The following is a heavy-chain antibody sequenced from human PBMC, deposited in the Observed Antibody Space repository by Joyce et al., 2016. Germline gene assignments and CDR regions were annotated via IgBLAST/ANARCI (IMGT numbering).Heavy chain of an antibody. Sequence: EVQLVESGGGLVQPGGSLRVSCTAFGFIFRTYWVHWVRQAPGKGLKWVSRIRNDGNSKGYADSVKGRFTISRDNAKSTVYLQMNDLRAEDTAVYYCAGASHISTLSSFDSWGQGTLVTVSS. CDR2: IRNDGNSK. CDR3: AGASHISTLSSFDS. J-gene: IGHJ4*02. D-gene: IGHD2/OR15-2a*01. V-gene: IGHV3-74*01. CDR1: GFIFRTYW.